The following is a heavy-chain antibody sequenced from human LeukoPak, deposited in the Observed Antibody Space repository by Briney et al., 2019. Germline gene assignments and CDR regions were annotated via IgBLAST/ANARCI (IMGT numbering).Heavy chain of an antibody. CDR2: IIPIFGTA. J-gene: IGHJ4*02. CDR3: ARDGFLSSHTIDY. D-gene: IGHD3-16*02. V-gene: IGHV1-69*05. CDR1: GGTFSSYA. Sequence: GASVKVSCKASGGTFSSYAISWVRQGPGQGLEWMGGIIPIFGTANYAQKFQGRVTITTDESTSTAYMELSSLRSEDTAVYYCARDGFLSSHTIDYWGQGTLVTVSS.